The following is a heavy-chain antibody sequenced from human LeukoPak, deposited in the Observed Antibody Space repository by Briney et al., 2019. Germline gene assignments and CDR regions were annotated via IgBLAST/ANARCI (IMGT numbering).Heavy chain of an antibody. J-gene: IGHJ5*02. Sequence: GGSLRLSCAASGFTFSSYAMTWVRQAPGKGLEWVSGISGSGSNTFYADSVKGRFTISRDNSKNALYLQMSSLRAEDTAVYYCASVDWKYDGTWFDPWGQGTLVTVSS. D-gene: IGHD1-7*01. CDR3: ASVDWKYDGTWFDP. CDR2: ISGSGSNT. V-gene: IGHV3-23*01. CDR1: GFTFSSYA.